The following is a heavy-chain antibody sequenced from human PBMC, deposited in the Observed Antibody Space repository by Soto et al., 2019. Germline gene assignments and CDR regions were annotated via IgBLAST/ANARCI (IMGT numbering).Heavy chain of an antibody. CDR1: GGSISSSNFY. Sequence: QLQLQESGPGLVKPSETLSLTCAVSGGSISSSNFYCGWFRQPPVKGLEWIGSHHYGGSTYYNPSLESRVTISVDTSKNHFSLTVKSVTAADTAIYYCAKDASCFSCGAWGQGALVTVSS. J-gene: IGHJ4*02. CDR3: AKDASCFSCGA. D-gene: IGHD2-15*01. CDR2: HHYGGST. V-gene: IGHV4-39*02.